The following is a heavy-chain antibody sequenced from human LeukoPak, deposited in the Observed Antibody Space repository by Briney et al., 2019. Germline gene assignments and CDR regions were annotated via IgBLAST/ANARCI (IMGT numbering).Heavy chain of an antibody. D-gene: IGHD1-26*01. CDR1: GFPFNVQT. Sequence: PGGSLRLSCAASGFPFNVQTMSWVRQAPGKGLDWVASMRQDGSEIYYVDSVKGRFTISRDNPKNSLYLQMNSLRAEDTAVYYCARGGATRGRFENWGQGTLSPSPQ. J-gene: IGHJ4*02. CDR3: ARGGATRGRFEN. V-gene: IGHV3-7*01. CDR2: MRQDGSEI.